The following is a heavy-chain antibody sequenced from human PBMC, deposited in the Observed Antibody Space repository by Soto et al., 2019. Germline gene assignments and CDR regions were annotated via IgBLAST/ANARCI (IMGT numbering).Heavy chain of an antibody. Sequence: PSETLSLTCTVSGGSISSYYWSWIRQPPGKGLEWIGYIYYSGSTNYNPSLKSRVTISVDTSKNQFSLKLSSVTAADTAVYYCARATIFGVVTRGNWFDPWGQGTLVTVSS. CDR2: IYYSGST. V-gene: IGHV4-59*01. J-gene: IGHJ5*02. CDR3: ARATIFGVVTRGNWFDP. D-gene: IGHD3-3*01. CDR1: GGSISSYY.